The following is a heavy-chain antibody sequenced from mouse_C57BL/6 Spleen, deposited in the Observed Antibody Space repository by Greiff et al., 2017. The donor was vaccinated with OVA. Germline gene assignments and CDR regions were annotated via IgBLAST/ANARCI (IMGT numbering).Heavy chain of an antibody. CDR1: GYTFTSYW. J-gene: IGHJ3*01. CDR2: IYPGSGST. D-gene: IGHD2-4*01. V-gene: IGHV1-55*01. Sequence: VQLQQPGAELVKPGASVKMSCKASGYTFTSYWITWVKQRPGQGLEWIGDIYPGSGSTNYNEKFKSKATLTVDTSSSTAYMQLSSLTSEDSAVYYCARGDYDGFWFAYWGQGTLVTVSA. CDR3: ARGDYDGFWFAY.